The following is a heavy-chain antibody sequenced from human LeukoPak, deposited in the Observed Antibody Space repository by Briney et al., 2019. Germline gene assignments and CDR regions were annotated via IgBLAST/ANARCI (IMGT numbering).Heavy chain of an antibody. CDR3: ARARGGSSSGIDY. V-gene: IGHV3-48*01. D-gene: IGHD6-6*01. Sequence: GGSLRLSCAASGFTFSSYSMNWVRQAPGKGLEWVSYISSSSSTIYYADSVKGRFTFYRDNAKNSLYLQMNSLRAEDTAVYYCARARGGSSSGIDYWGQGTLVTVSS. CDR1: GFTFSSYS. J-gene: IGHJ4*02. CDR2: ISSSSSTI.